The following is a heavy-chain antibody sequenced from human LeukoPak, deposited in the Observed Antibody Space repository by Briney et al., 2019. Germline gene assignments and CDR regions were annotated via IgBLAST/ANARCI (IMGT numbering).Heavy chain of an antibody. D-gene: IGHD3-10*01. V-gene: IGHV4-31*03. J-gene: IGHJ4*02. CDR2: IYHSGTS. CDR3: ARDGDYHASGSVFFDF. CDR1: GGSINSGGFY. Sequence: SQTLSLTCTVSGGSINSGGFYWSWIRQPPGQGLEWIGYIYHSGTSYYNPSLKSRLSMSVDTSENQFSLNLNSVTAADTAVYYCARDGDYHASGSVFFDFWGQGILVTVSS.